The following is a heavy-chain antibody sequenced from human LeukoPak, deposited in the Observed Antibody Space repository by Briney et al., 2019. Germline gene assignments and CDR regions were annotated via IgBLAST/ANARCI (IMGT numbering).Heavy chain of an antibody. CDR2: ISWDGGST. D-gene: IGHD2-15*01. CDR3: ARDGRGDYCSGGSCLMFDP. V-gene: IGHV3-43D*03. CDR1: GFTFDDYA. J-gene: IGHJ5*02. Sequence: GRSLGLSCAASGFTFDDYAMHWVRQAPGKGLEWVSLISWDGGSTYYADSVKGRFTISRDNAKNSLFLQMNSLRAEDTAVYYCARDGRGDYCSGGSCLMFDPWGQGTLVTVSS.